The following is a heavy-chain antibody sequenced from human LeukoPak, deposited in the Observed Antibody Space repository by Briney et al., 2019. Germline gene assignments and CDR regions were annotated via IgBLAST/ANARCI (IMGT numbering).Heavy chain of an antibody. CDR2: IIPNLGTT. J-gene: IGHJ4*02. D-gene: IGHD3-22*01. CDR1: GGTSNSHA. V-gene: IGHV1-69*04. CDR3: ATTNDGGGYQWGDFFDF. Sequence: SVKVSCKASGGTSNSHAISWVRQAPGQGLEWMGRIIPNLGTTNRAQNFQDRITLTADKSTNTAYMELTSLTSDDTAVYYCATTNDGGGYQWGDFFDFWGQGTLVTVSS.